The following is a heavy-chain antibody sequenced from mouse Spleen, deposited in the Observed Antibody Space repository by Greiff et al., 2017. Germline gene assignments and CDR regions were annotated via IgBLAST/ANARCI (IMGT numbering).Heavy chain of an antibody. Sequence: DVHLVESGGGLVKPGGSLKLSCAASGFTFSSYTMSWVRQTPAKRLEWVATISSGGGNTYYPDSVKGRFTISRDNARNTLYLQMSSLRSEDTAMYYCARRGDVWFAYWGQGTLVTVSA. CDR2: ISSGGGNT. J-gene: IGHJ3*01. CDR3: ARRGDVWFAY. CDR1: GFTFSSYT. V-gene: IGHV5-9*04. D-gene: IGHD3-3*01.